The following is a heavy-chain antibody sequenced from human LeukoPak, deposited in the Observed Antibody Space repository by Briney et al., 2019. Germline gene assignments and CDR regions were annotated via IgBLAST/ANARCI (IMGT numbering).Heavy chain of an antibody. V-gene: IGHV1-18*01. J-gene: IGHJ4*02. Sequence: ASVKVSCKASGYTFTSYGISWVRQAPGQGLEWMGWISAYNGNTNYAQKLQGRVTMTTDTSTSTAYMEPRSLRSDDTAVYYCARVGTPEGSIFGVVYFDYWGQGTLVTVSS. CDR3: ARVGTPEGSIFGVVYFDY. D-gene: IGHD3-3*01. CDR2: ISAYNGNT. CDR1: GYTFTSYG.